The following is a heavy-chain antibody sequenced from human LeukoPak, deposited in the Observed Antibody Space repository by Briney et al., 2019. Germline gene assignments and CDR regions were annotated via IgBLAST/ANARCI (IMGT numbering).Heavy chain of an antibody. D-gene: IGHD3-22*01. V-gene: IGHV1-2*02. Sequence: APVKVSCKASGYTFTGYYMHWVRQAPGQGLEWMGWINPNSGGTNYAQKFQGRVTMTRDTSISTAYMELSRLRSDDTAVYYCARGTELWDRSVMLAFDIWGQGTMVTVSS. CDR3: ARGTELWDRSVMLAFDI. CDR2: INPNSGGT. J-gene: IGHJ3*02. CDR1: GYTFTGYY.